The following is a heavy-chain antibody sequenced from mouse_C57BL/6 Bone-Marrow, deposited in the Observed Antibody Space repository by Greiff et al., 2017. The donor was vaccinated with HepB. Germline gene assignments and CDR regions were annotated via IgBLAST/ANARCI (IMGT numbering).Heavy chain of an antibody. V-gene: IGHV1-5*01. CDR2: IYPGNSDT. CDR3: TREGYYGYDGTWFAY. J-gene: IGHJ3*01. CDR1: GYTFTSYW. Sequence: VQLQQSGTVLARPGASVKMSCKTSGYTFTSYWMHWVKQRPGQGLEWIGAIYPGNSDTSYNQKFKGKAKLTAVTSASTAYMELSSLTNEDSAVYYCTREGYYGYDGTWFAYWGQGTLVTVSA. D-gene: IGHD2-2*01.